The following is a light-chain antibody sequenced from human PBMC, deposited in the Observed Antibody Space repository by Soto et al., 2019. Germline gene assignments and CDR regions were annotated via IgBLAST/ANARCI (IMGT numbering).Light chain of an antibody. J-gene: IGKJ5*01. CDR1: QSVRGN. CDR2: DAS. CDR3: QQRSHWPPIT. Sequence: EIVMTQSPATLSVSPGERATLSCGASQSVRGNLAWYQQKPGQAPRLLIYDASNRATGIPARFSGSGSGTDLTLTISSLEPEDFAVYFCQQRSHWPPITFGQGTRLEIK. V-gene: IGKV3-11*01.